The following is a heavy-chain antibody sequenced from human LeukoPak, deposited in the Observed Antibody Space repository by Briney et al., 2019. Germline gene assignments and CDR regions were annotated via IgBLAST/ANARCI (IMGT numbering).Heavy chain of an antibody. Sequence: GGSLRLSCVASGFTFSTYAMSCVRQAPGKGLEWVSGIGAAGSDTYYADSVKGRFTISRDNSKNTLYLQMNSLRAEDTAVYYCAKKGGGGYFDYWGQGILVTVSS. D-gene: IGHD3-16*01. CDR3: AKKGGGGYFDY. V-gene: IGHV3-23*01. CDR1: GFTFSTYA. J-gene: IGHJ4*02. CDR2: IGAAGSDT.